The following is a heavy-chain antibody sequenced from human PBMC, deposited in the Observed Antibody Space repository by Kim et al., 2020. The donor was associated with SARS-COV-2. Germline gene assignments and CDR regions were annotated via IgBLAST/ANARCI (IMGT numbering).Heavy chain of an antibody. CDR3: ARSQESTLRPFDY. Sequence: YSPSVQGQLTISAAKSISTAYLQWSSLKASDTAMYYCARSQESTLRPFDYWGQGTLVTVSS. V-gene: IGHV5-51*01. D-gene: IGHD4-17*01. J-gene: IGHJ4*02.